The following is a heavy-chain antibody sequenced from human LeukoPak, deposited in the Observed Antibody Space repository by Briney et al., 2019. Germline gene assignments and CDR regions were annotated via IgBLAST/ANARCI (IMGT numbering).Heavy chain of an antibody. CDR1: GFTFSSYA. D-gene: IGHD5-12*01. J-gene: IGHJ4*02. Sequence: GGSLRLSCAASGFTFSSYAMSWVRQAPGKGLEWVSAISGSGGSPYYADSVKGRFTISRDNSKNTLYLQMNSLRAEDTAVYYCAKVTSGYSGYDPPDYWGQGTLVTVSS. V-gene: IGHV3-23*01. CDR3: AKVTSGYSGYDPPDY. CDR2: ISGSGGSP.